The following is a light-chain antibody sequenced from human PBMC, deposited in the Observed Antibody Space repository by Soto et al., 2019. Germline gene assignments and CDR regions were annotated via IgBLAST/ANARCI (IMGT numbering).Light chain of an antibody. V-gene: IGKV1-6*01. CDR3: LQDYNYP. J-gene: IGKJ4*01. CDR2: TAS. Sequence: AIQVTQSPSSLSASVGDRVSFTCRASQGIRNDLGWYQQKPGKAPKLLIYTASSLQSGVPSRFSGSGSGTDFTLTISSLQPEDFASYYCLQDYNYPFGGGTKVDI. CDR1: QGIRND.